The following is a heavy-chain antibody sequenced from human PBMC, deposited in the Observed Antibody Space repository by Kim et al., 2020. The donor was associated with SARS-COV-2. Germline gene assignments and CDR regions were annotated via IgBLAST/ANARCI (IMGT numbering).Heavy chain of an antibody. J-gene: IGHJ4*02. Sequence: GGSLRLSCAASGFTFSSYAMSWVRQGPGKGLEWVSALTSSGATTYYADSVKGRFTISRDNSKSTLYLQMNSLRAEDTAVYYCARTSRIAAGGTGDFDYWGQGALVTVSS. D-gene: IGHD6-13*01. V-gene: IGHV3-23*01. CDR3: ARTSRIAAGGTGDFDY. CDR2: LTSSGATT. CDR1: GFTFSSYA.